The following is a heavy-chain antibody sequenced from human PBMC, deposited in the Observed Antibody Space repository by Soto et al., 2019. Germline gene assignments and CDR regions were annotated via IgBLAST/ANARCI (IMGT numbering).Heavy chain of an antibody. CDR2: IIPILGIA. Sequence: QVQLVQSGAEVKKPGSSVKVSCKASGGTFSSYTISWVRQAPGQGLEWMGRIIPILGIANYAQKLQGRVTITADKSTSTAYMELSSLRSEDPAVYYCATTTYIVVVPAAMGDDAFDIWGQGTMVTVSS. J-gene: IGHJ3*02. D-gene: IGHD2-2*01. CDR1: GGTFSSYT. V-gene: IGHV1-69*02. CDR3: ATTTYIVVVPAAMGDDAFDI.